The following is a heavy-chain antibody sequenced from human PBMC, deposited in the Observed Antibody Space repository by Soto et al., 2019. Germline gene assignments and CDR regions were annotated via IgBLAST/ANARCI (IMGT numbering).Heavy chain of an antibody. Sequence: EVQLVESGGGLVQPGGSLRLSCAASGFTFSTYWMSWVRQAPGKGLEWVANIKQDGSEKYYVSSVEGRVTISRDNAKNSLYLQMNSMRAEDTAVYYCSRGYISAGYWGQGTLVTVSS. CDR2: IKQDGSEK. CDR3: SRGYISAGY. CDR1: GFTFSTYW. J-gene: IGHJ4*02. D-gene: IGHD6-19*01. V-gene: IGHV3-7*04.